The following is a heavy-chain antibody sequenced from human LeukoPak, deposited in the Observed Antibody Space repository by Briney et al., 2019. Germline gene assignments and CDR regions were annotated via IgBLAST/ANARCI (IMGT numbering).Heavy chain of an antibody. CDR1: GFTFSTYS. J-gene: IGHJ4*02. V-gene: IGHV3-21*01. CDR3: ARVPSQWLVLSLDY. D-gene: IGHD6-19*01. CDR2: ISSDSNYI. Sequence: AGGSLRLSCAASGFTFSTYSMNWVRQTSGKGLEWVSAISSDSNYIYYADSVKGRFTISRDNAKNSLYLQMNSLRAEDTAVYYCARVPSQWLVLSLDYWGQGTLVTVSS.